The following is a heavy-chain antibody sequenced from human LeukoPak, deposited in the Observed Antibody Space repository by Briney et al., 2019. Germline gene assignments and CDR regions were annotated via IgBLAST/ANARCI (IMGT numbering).Heavy chain of an antibody. J-gene: IGHJ4*02. Sequence: PGGSLRLSCAASGFTFSDYGMSWVRQAPGKGLEWVSVISGSGGSTNYADSVKGRFTISRDNSKNTLYLQMNSLRAEDTAVYYCAKRATFGGNFYYFDYWGQGTLVTVSS. CDR2: ISGSGGST. V-gene: IGHV3-23*01. D-gene: IGHD3-16*01. CDR3: AKRATFGGNFYYFDY. CDR1: GFTFSDYG.